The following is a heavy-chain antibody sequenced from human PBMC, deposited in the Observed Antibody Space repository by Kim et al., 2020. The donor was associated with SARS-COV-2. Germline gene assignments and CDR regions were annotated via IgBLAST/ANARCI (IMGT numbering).Heavy chain of an antibody. J-gene: IGHJ4*02. V-gene: IGHV1-2*02. D-gene: IGHD2-2*01. CDR3: ARGGGYDCSSTSCYPY. CDR1: GYTFTGYY. CDR2: INPNSGGT. Sequence: ASVKVSCKASGYTFTGYYMHWVRQAPGQGLEWMGWINPNSGGTNYAQKFQGRVTMTRDTSISTAYMELSRLRSDDTAVYYCARGGGYDCSSTSCYPYWGQGTLVTVSS.